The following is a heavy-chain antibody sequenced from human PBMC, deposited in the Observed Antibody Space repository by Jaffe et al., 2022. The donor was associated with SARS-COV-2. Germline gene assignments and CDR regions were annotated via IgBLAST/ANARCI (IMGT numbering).Heavy chain of an antibody. V-gene: IGHV3-23*01. CDR3: ASRRYAPVVGGVDY. CDR1: GFTFGNFA. D-gene: IGHD2-2*01. CDR2: TSDSGDYT. Sequence: EVQLLESGGGLVQPGGSLRLSCAASGFTFGNFAMSWVRQAPGKGLEWVSGTSDSGDYTNYADSVKGRFTISRDNSKNMLYLQMNSLRAEDTAVYYCASRRYAPVVGGVDYWGQGILVTVSS. J-gene: IGHJ4*02.